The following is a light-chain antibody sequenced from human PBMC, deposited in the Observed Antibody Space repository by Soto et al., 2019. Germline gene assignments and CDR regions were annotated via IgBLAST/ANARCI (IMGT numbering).Light chain of an antibody. CDR3: QQYNNWPV. CDR2: AAS. Sequence: EIVMTQSPATLSVSPGERATLSCRASQSVSSNLAWYQQKPGQAPRLLIYAASTRATGIPARFSGSGSGTEFTLTISSLQSEDSAVYYCQQYNNWPVFGQGTKVDIK. J-gene: IGKJ1*01. V-gene: IGKV3-15*01. CDR1: QSVSSN.